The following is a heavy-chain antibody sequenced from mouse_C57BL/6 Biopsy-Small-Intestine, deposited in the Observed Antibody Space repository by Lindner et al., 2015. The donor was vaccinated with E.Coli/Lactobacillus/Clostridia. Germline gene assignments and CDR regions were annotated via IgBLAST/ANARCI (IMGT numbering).Heavy chain of an antibody. CDR3: AREGSGSYWATAKWFDP. CDR2: IIPIFGTT. Sequence: SVKVSCKASGGTFSSYAISWVRQAPGQGLEWMGGIIPIFGTTNYAQKFQGRVTITADESTSTVYMELSSLRSEDTAVYYCAREGSGSYWATAKWFDPWGQGTLVTVSS. CDR1: GGTFSSYA. V-gene: IGHV1-81*01. J-gene: IGHJ4*01. D-gene: IGHD1-1*02.